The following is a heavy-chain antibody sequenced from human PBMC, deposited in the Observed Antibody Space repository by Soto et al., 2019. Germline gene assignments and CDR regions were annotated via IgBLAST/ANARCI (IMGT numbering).Heavy chain of an antibody. Sequence: QVQLVESGGGVVQPGRSLRLSCAASGFTFSDFGMHWVRQAPGKGLEWVAVIWYDGSNKYYADSVKGRFTISRDNSKNTLFLQMNSLRAEDTAVYYCASGNYGSSAFLDDWGQGTLVTVSS. D-gene: IGHD3-22*01. V-gene: IGHV3-33*01. CDR2: IWYDGSNK. J-gene: IGHJ4*02. CDR3: ASGNYGSSAFLDD. CDR1: GFTFSDFG.